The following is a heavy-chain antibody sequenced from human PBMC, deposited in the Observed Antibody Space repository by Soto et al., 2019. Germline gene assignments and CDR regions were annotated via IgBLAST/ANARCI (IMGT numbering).Heavy chain of an antibody. CDR2: ISYDGSNK. J-gene: IGHJ1*01. V-gene: IGHV3-30-3*01. CDR1: GFTFSSYA. Sequence: GGSLRLSCAASGFTFSSYAMHWVRQAPGKGLEWVAVISYDGSNKYYADSVKGRFTISRDNSKNTLYLQMNSLRAEDTAVYYCARDQSDSSGYYYVFRGQGTLVTRFS. D-gene: IGHD3-22*01. CDR3: ARDQSDSSGYYYVF.